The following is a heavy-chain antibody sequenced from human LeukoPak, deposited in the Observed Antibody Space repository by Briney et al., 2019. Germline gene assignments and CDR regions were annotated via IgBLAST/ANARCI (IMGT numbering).Heavy chain of an antibody. J-gene: IGHJ6*03. CDR2: IYYSGST. V-gene: IGHV4-59*01. Sequence: PSETLSLTCTVSGGSISSYYWSWIRQPPGKGLEWIGYIYYSGSTNYNPSLKSRVTISVDTSKNQFSLKLSSVTAADTAVYYCARWNSYGYPTYYYYYMDVWGKGTTVTVSS. D-gene: IGHD5-18*01. CDR3: ARWNSYGYPTYYYYYMDV. CDR1: GGSISSYY.